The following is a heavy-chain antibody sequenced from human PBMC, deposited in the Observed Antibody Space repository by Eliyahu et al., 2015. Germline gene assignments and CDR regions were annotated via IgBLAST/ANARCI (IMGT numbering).Heavy chain of an antibody. CDR3: VRREGYCSGGTCYFDS. Sequence: EVQLVESGGGLAQPGGSLXLSFXASGFPFSSSXIHWVRQAPGKGLVWVXRVXGDGSSTTYADSVKGRFTISRDNARNTLYLQMNSLRAEDTAVYYCVRREGYCSGGTCYFDSWGQGTLVIVSS. CDR1: GFPFSSSX. D-gene: IGHD2-15*01. CDR2: VXGDGSST. V-gene: IGHV3-74*01. J-gene: IGHJ4*02.